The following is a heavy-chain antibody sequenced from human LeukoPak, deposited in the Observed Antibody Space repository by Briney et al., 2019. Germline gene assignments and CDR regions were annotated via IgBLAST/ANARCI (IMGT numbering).Heavy chain of an antibody. CDR2: ISPNSGDT. CDR1: VYTFAGYY. D-gene: IGHD1-26*01. J-gene: IGHJ4*02. Sequence: ASVKVSCKASVYTFAGYYMHWVRQAPGQGPEWMGWISPNSGDTNYAQKFQGRVTMTRDSSITTAYMKLSRLRSDDTAMYYRARGREPVFFFDYWGQGTLVTVSS. V-gene: IGHV1-2*02. CDR3: ARGREPVFFFDY.